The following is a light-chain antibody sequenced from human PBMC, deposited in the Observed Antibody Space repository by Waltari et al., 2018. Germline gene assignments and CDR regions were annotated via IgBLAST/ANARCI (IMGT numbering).Light chain of an antibody. CDR3: CSYAGTHTWV. V-gene: IGLV2-11*01. CDR1: RRDVGAYKY. Sequence: QSALTQPRPVAAAPGPSVTISWTGTRRDVGAYKYVPWFHQYPGQAPKLIIFEVIRRPSGVPDRFSGSKSANTASLTISGLQAEDEADYYCCSYAGTHTWVFGGGTKLTVL. CDR2: EVI. J-gene: IGLJ3*02.